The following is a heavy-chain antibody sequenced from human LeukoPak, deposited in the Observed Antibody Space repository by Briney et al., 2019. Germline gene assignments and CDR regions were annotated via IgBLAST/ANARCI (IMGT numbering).Heavy chain of an antibody. CDR1: GFTFSSYG. CDR3: ATDSIAAAGTDFDY. CDR2: ISGSGGST. J-gene: IGHJ4*02. V-gene: IGHV3-23*01. Sequence: GGSLRHACAASGFTFSSYGMNWVRQAPWKGLEWVSAISGSGGSTYYADSVKGQFTISRDNSKNTLYLQMNSLRAEDTAVYYCATDSIAAAGTDFDYWGQGTLVTVSS. D-gene: IGHD6-13*01.